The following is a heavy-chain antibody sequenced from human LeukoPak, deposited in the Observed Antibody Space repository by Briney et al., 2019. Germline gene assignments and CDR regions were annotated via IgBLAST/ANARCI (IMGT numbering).Heavy chain of an antibody. Sequence: SETLSLTCTVSGGSISSNNYYWGWIRQPPGKGLEWIGYIYYSGSTYYNPSLKSRVTISVDTSKNQFSLKLSSVTAADTAVYYCARSNIVVVPAALFDYWGQGTLVTVSS. J-gene: IGHJ4*02. CDR3: ARSNIVVVPAALFDY. CDR1: GGSISSNNYY. D-gene: IGHD2-2*01. V-gene: IGHV4-30-4*08. CDR2: IYYSGST.